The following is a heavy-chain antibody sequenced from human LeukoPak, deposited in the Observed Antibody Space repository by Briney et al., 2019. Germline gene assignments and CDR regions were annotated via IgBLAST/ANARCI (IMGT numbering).Heavy chain of an antibody. D-gene: IGHD3-9*01. CDR1: GYSISSGYY. CDR3: ARGTRVLRYFDWLGNYFDY. Sequence: SETLSLTCTVSGYSISSGYYWGWIRQPPGKGLEWIGSIYHSGSTYYNPSLKSRVTISVDTSKNQFSLKLSSVTAADTAVYYCARGTRVLRYFDWLGNYFDYWGQGTLVTVSS. CDR2: IYHSGST. V-gene: IGHV4-38-2*02. J-gene: IGHJ4*02.